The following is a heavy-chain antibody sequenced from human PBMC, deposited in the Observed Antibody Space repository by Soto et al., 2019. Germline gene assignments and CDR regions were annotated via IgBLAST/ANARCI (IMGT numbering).Heavy chain of an antibody. CDR1: GGTFSSYA. J-gene: IGHJ4*02. D-gene: IGHD3-22*01. CDR2: IIPIFGTA. Sequence: ASVKVSCKASGGTFSSYAISWVRQAPGQGLEWMGGIIPIFGTANYAQKFQGKVTITADESTSTAYMELSSLRSEDTAVYYCASPSSRRNYYDSSGHLDYWGQGTLVTVSS. V-gene: IGHV1-69*13. CDR3: ASPSSRRNYYDSSGHLDY.